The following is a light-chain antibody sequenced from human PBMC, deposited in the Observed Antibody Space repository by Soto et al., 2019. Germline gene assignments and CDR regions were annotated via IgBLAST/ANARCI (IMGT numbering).Light chain of an antibody. V-gene: IGLV1-40*01. CDR3: QSYDSSLSGFYV. CDR1: SSNIGAGFV. Sequence: QSVLAQPPSVSGAPGQSVTISCTGSSSNIGAGFVVNWYQQVPGTAPKLLIYANKNRPSGVPDRFSGSKSGTSAPLAITGLQAKDEADYYCQSYDSSLSGFYVFGTGTKVTVL. CDR2: ANK. J-gene: IGLJ1*01.